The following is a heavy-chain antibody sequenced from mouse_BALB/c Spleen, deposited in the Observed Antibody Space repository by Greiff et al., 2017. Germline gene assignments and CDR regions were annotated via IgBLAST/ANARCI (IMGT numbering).Heavy chain of an antibody. D-gene: IGHD1-1*01. CDR2: IYPGDGDT. Sequence: VQLQQSGAELARPGASVKLSCKASGYTFTSYWMQWVKQRPGQGLEWIGAIYPGDGDTRYTQKFKGKATLTADKSSSTAYMQLSSLASEDSAVYYCARHYYGSSYEDFDYWGQGTTLTVSS. CDR1: GYTFTSYW. V-gene: IGHV1-87*01. J-gene: IGHJ2*01. CDR3: ARHYYGSSYEDFDY.